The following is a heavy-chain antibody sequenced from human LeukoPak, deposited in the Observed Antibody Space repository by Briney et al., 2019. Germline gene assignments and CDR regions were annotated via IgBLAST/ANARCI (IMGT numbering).Heavy chain of an antibody. D-gene: IGHD5-18*01. J-gene: IGHJ4*02. CDR2: ILPIFGTA. CDR1: GGTFSSYA. Sequence: SVKVSCKASGGTFSSYAISWVRQAPGQGLEWMGGILPIFGTANYAQKFQGRVTITTDESTSTAYMELSSLRSEDTAVYYRTHGSYGPGSFVYWVQGTLVTVSS. CDR3: THGSYGPGSFVY. V-gene: IGHV1-69*05.